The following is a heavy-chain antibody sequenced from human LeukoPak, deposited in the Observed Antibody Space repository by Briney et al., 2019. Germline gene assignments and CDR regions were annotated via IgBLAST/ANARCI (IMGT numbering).Heavy chain of an antibody. J-gene: IGHJ4*02. D-gene: IGHD1-14*01. V-gene: IGHV1-2*02. CDR1: GYTFTVYY. CDR2: INPNSGAT. Sequence: GASVKVSCNASGYTFTVYYLHGLRQAPGQGLEWMGWINPNSGATNYEQKFQGRVTMTRDTSISTVYMELNRLQSDDPAVYFCARGPTGGHFDYWGQGSLVTVSS. CDR3: ARGPTGGHFDY.